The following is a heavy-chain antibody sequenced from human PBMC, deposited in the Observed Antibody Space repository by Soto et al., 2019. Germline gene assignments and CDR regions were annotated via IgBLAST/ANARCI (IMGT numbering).Heavy chain of an antibody. Sequence: EVQLVESGGGLVQPGGSLRLSCAASGFTFSRYSMNWVRQAPGKGLEWVSYISSSSSTIYYADSVKGRFTISRDNAKNSLYLQMNSLRDEDTAVYYCARGWGDGDPPPYYYGMDVWGQGTTVTVSS. V-gene: IGHV3-48*02. J-gene: IGHJ6*02. CDR1: GFTFSRYS. D-gene: IGHD4-17*01. CDR3: ARGWGDGDPPPYYYGMDV. CDR2: ISSSSSTI.